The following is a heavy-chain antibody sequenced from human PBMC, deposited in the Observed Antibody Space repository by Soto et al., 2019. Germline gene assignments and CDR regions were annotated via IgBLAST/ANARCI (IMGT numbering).Heavy chain of an antibody. CDR3: ARGSSWSYFDY. CDR2: INTAKDNT. Sequence: QVQLVQSGAEVKKPGASVKVSCKASVYTFTSYAIHWVRQAPGQRLEWMGWINTAKDNTKYSQKFQGRVTITKDTSASIVYMELSSLRSEDTAVYYCARGSSWSYFDYWGQGTLVTVSS. CDR1: VYTFTSYA. V-gene: IGHV1-3*04. D-gene: IGHD6-13*01. J-gene: IGHJ4*02.